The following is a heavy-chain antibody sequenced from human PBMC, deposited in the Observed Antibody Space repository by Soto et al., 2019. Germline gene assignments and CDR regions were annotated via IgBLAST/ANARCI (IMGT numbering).Heavy chain of an antibody. V-gene: IGHV3-33*01. CDR3: ARAAYYYDSSGYTPLDY. J-gene: IGHJ4*02. Sequence: GGSLRLSCAASGFTFSSYGMHWVRQAPGKGLEWVAVIWYDGSNKYYADSVKGRFTISRDNSKNTLYLQMNSLRAEDTAVYYCARAAYYYDSSGYTPLDYWGQGTLVTVSS. CDR2: IWYDGSNK. CDR1: GFTFSSYG. D-gene: IGHD3-22*01.